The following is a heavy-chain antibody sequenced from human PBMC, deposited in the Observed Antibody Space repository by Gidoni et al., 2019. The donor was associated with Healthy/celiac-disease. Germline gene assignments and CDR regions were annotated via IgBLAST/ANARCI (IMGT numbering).Heavy chain of an antibody. CDR1: GGSISSYY. CDR2: IYYSGST. V-gene: IGHV4-59*08. CDR3: ARLLKDNWNYGDGYYFDY. D-gene: IGHD1-7*01. J-gene: IGHJ4*02. Sequence: QVQLQESGPGMVKPSETPSLTCTGSGGSISSYYWSWIRQPPGKGLEWIGYIYYSGSTNYNPSLKSRVTISVDTSKNPFSLKLSSVTAADTAVYYCARLLKDNWNYGDGYYFDYWGQGTLVTVSS.